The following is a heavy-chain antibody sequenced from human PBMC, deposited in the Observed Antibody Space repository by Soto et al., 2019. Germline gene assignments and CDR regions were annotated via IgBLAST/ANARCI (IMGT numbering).Heavy chain of an antibody. V-gene: IGHV4-59*01. CDR3: ARDFGTPSYYRMDV. D-gene: IGHD3-10*01. CDR2: IYYSGST. Sequence: PSETLSLTCTVSGGSISSYYWSWIRQPPGKGLEWIGYIYYSGSTNYNPSLKSRVTISVDTSKNQFSLKLSSVTAADTAVYYCARDFGTPSYYRMDVWGQGTKVTVYS. J-gene: IGHJ6*02. CDR1: GGSISSYY.